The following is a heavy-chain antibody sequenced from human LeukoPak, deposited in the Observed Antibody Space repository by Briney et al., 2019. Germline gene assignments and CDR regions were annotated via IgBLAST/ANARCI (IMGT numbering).Heavy chain of an antibody. Sequence: SETQSLTCTVSGGSISSYYWSWIRQPPGKGLEWIGYIYYSGSTNYNPSLKSRVTISVDTSKNQFSLKLSSVTAADTAVYFCAREGPRGAFDIWGQGTMVTVSS. CDR2: IYYSGST. V-gene: IGHV4-59*01. CDR1: GGSISSYY. CDR3: AREGPRGAFDI. J-gene: IGHJ3*02.